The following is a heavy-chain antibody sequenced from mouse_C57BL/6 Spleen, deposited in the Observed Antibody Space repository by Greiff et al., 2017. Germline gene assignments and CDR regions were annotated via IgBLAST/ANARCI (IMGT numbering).Heavy chain of an antibody. Sequence: QVQLKQPWAELVKPGASVKVSCKASGYTFTSYWMHWVKQRPGQGLEWIGRIHPSDSDTNYNQKFKGKATLTVDKSSSTAYMQISSLTAEDSAVYDCAYSPDVWGTGTTVTVSS. V-gene: IGHV1-74*01. J-gene: IGHJ1*03. CDR2: IHPSDSDT. CDR3: AYSPDV. D-gene: IGHD2-12*01. CDR1: GYTFTSYW.